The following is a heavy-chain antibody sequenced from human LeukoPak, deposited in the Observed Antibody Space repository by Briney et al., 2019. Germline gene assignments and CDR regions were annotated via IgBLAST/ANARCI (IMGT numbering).Heavy chain of an antibody. CDR2: ISSSSSYI. CDR1: GFTFSSYS. D-gene: IGHD1-14*01. CDR3: ATYRQSGGDY. J-gene: IGHJ4*02. V-gene: IGHV3-21*01. Sequence: GGSLRLSCAASGFTFSSYSMNWVRQAPGKGLEWVSSISSSSSYIYYADSVKGRFTISRDNAKKSLYLQLNGLRAEDTAVYYCATYRQSGGDYWGQGTLVTVSS.